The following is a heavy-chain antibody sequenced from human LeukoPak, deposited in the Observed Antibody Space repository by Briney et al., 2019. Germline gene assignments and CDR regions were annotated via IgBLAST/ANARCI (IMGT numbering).Heavy chain of an antibody. CDR2: ISSSGSSI. D-gene: IGHD5-12*01. Sequence: GGSLRLSCAASGFIFSDYYMSWIRQAPGKGLEWVSYISSSGSSIYYADSVKGRFTISRDNAKDSLYLQMNSLRAEDTAVYYCARDPGSGYEEHFDYWGQGTLVTVSS. CDR1: GFIFSDYY. V-gene: IGHV3-11*01. CDR3: ARDPGSGYEEHFDY. J-gene: IGHJ4*02.